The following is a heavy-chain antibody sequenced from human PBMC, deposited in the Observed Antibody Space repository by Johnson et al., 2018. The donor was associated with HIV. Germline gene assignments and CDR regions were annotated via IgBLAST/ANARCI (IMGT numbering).Heavy chain of an antibody. Sequence: QVQLVESGGGVVQPGMFVRLSCAASGLNFSDYGMHWVRQAPGKGLEWVAVISFDGSNEYYAASVKGRFTISRDNSKNTLHLQRNSLRAEDTAVYHCARDRASSSTSDAFDIWGQGTMVTVSS. CDR3: ARDRASSSTSDAFDI. D-gene: IGHD6-6*01. CDR1: GLNFSDYG. CDR2: ISFDGSNE. V-gene: IGHV3-30*04. J-gene: IGHJ3*02.